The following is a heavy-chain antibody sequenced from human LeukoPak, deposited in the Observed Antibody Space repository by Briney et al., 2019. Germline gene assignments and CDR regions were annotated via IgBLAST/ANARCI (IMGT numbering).Heavy chain of an antibody. CDR2: IYSSGST. CDR1: GFTVSSNY. D-gene: IGHD2-2*01. V-gene: IGHV3-53*01. CDR3: AGVGGSCSSTSCYPYFFDY. J-gene: IGHJ4*02. Sequence: PGGSLRLSCAASGFTVSSNYMSWVRQAPGKGLEWVSVIYSSGSTYYADSVKGRFTISRDNSKNTLYLQMNSLRAEDTAVYYCAGVGGSCSSTSCYPYFFDYWGQGTLVTVSS.